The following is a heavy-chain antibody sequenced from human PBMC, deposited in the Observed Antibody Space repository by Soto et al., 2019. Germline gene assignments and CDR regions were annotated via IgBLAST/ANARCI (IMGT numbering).Heavy chain of an antibody. CDR1: GGSISSSTYY. CDR2: FFIGGNT. V-gene: IGHV4-39*01. Sequence: SETLSLTCTVSGGSISSSTYYWGWMRQPPGKGLEWIASFFIGGNTYYNPSLKSRVTISVDTSKNQFSLKLSSVTAADTVVYFCARRHGIDIDAYYWGQGILVTVSS. J-gene: IGHJ4*02. CDR3: ARRHGIDIDAYY. D-gene: IGHD3-10*01.